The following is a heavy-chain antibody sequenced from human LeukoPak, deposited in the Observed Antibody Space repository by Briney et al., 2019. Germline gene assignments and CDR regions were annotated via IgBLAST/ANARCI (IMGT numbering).Heavy chain of an antibody. CDR1: GFTFSSYG. Sequence: PGRSLRLSCAASGFTFSSYGMHWVRQAPGKGLEWVAVISYDGSNKYYADSVKGRFTISRDNSKNTLYLQMNSLRAGDTAVYYCAKTYYDFWSGYYDYWGQGTLVTVSS. D-gene: IGHD3-3*01. CDR3: AKTYYDFWSGYYDY. V-gene: IGHV3-30*18. CDR2: ISYDGSNK. J-gene: IGHJ4*02.